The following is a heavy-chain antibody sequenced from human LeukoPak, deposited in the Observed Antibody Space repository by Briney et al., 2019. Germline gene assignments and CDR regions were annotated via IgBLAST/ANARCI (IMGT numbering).Heavy chain of an antibody. CDR3: ARQVGSSRIDY. V-gene: IGHV4-59*08. D-gene: IGHD1-26*01. Sequence: SETLSLTCTVSGGSITTYYWSWIRQSPGKGLEWIGYIYPGGTTSYNPSLTSRVTISLDRSRSQFSLKLSSVTAADTVVYYCARQVGSSRIDYWGQGTLVTVSS. CDR2: IYPGGTT. J-gene: IGHJ4*02. CDR1: GGSITTYY.